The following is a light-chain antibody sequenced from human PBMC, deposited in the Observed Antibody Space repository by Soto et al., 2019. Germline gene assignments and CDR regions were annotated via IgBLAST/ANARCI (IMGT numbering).Light chain of an antibody. Sequence: ERVMTQSPATLSVSPGERATLSCRASQNVTSSYLAWYQQKPGQAPRLLIYGASTRASGIPDRFSGSGSGTDFTLTISRLEPEDSAVYYCQQYGSSPTWTFGQGTKVDI. CDR1: QNVTSSY. V-gene: IGKV3-20*01. J-gene: IGKJ1*01. CDR3: QQYGSSPTWT. CDR2: GAS.